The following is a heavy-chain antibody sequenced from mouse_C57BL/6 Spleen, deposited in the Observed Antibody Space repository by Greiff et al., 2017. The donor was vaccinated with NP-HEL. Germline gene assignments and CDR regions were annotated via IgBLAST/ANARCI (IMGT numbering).Heavy chain of an antibody. CDR2: LNPNNGGT. J-gene: IGHJ1*03. CDR1: GYTFNDYY. CDR3: ARSSSYWYFDV. D-gene: IGHD1-1*01. Sequence: VQLQQSGPELVKPGASVKISCKASGYTFNDYYMNWVKQSHGKSLEWIGDLNPNNGGTSYNQKFKGKATLTVDKSSSTAYMELRSLTSEDSAVYYCARSSSYWYFDVWGTGTTVTVSS. V-gene: IGHV1-26*01.